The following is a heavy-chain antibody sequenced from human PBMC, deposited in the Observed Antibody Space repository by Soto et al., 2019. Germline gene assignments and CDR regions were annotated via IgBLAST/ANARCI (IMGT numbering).Heavy chain of an antibody. Sequence: PGESLKIFCQGSGYSFTNYWITWVRQMPGKGLEWMGRIDPSDSYTNYSPSFQGHVTISADKSISTAYLQWSSLKASDTAMYYCARHELNYNWNGLGPWGQGTLVTVSS. CDR2: IDPSDSYT. V-gene: IGHV5-10-1*01. CDR3: ARHELNYNWNGLGP. D-gene: IGHD1-1*01. J-gene: IGHJ5*02. CDR1: GYSFTNYW.